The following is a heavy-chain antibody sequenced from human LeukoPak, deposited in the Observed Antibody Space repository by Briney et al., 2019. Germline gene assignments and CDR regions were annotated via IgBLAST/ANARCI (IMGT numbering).Heavy chain of an antibody. J-gene: IGHJ4*02. D-gene: IGHD1-26*01. Sequence: GGSLRLSCAASGFTFSSYAMHWVRQAPGKGLEYVSVISSNGGNIYYANSVKGRFTISRDNSKNTLYLQMGSLRPEDMAVYYCAGVRVGATAKGHYFDYWGQGTLVTVSS. CDR1: GFTFSSYA. CDR3: AGVRVGATAKGHYFDY. V-gene: IGHV3-64*01. CDR2: ISSNGGNI.